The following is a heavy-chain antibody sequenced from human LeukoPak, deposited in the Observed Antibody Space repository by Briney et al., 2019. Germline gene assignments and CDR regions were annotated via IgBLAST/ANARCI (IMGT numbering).Heavy chain of an antibody. CDR3: ASRVLLWFGELIGWFDP. V-gene: IGHV4-39*07. Sequence: SETLSLTCTVSGGSISSSSYYWGWIRQPPGKGLEWIGSIYYSGSTYYNPSLKSRVTISVDTSKNQFSLKLSSVTAADTAVYYCASRVLLWFGELIGWFDPWGQGTLVTVSS. J-gene: IGHJ5*02. CDR1: GGSISSSSYY. D-gene: IGHD3-10*01. CDR2: IYYSGST.